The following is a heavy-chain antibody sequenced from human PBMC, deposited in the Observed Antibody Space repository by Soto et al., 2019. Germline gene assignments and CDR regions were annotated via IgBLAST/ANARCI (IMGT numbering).Heavy chain of an antibody. CDR3: ARTIWNLKEGYYFDY. J-gene: IGHJ4*02. Sequence: QVTLKESGPVLVKPTETLTLTCTVSGFSLSNARMGVSWIRQPPAKALEWLAHIFSNDEKSYSTSLKSRLTISKDTSKSQVVLTMTNMDPVDTATYYCARTIWNLKEGYYFDYWGQGTLVTVSS. CDR1: GFSLSNARMG. D-gene: IGHD1-1*01. V-gene: IGHV2-26*01. CDR2: IFSNDEK.